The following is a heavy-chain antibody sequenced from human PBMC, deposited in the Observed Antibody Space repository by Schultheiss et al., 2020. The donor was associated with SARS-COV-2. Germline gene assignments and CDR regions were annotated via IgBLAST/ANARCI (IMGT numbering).Heavy chain of an antibody. Sequence: GGSLRLSCVASGFSFSDHWMTWVRQAPGRGLEWVSTISDSGGDTYYTDSVKGRFTISRDNSKNTLYLQMNSLRAEDTAVYYCARSRQLLSVQNYWGQGTLVTVSS. CDR1: GFSFSDHW. V-gene: IGHV3-23*01. D-gene: IGHD2-2*01. CDR2: ISDSGGDT. J-gene: IGHJ4*02. CDR3: ARSRQLLSVQNY.